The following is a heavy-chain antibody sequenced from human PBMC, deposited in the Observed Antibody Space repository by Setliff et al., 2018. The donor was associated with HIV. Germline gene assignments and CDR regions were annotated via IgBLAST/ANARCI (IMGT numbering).Heavy chain of an antibody. Sequence: SETLSLTCSVSGGSIDNNKYYWTWIRQPPGKGLEWTGSIYHTGRTYYNRSLESRLTISIDTSKNQFSLKLSSVTAADTAVYYCARGDYPLSTVATIKGVVWFDPWGQGTLVTVSS. CDR3: ARGDYPLSTVATIKGVVWFDP. CDR2: IYHTGRT. J-gene: IGHJ5*02. D-gene: IGHD5-12*01. V-gene: IGHV4-39*07. CDR1: GGSIDNNKYY.